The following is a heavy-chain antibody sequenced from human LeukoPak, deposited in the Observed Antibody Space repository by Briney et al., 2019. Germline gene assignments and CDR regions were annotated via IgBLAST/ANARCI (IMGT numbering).Heavy chain of an antibody. J-gene: IGHJ4*02. Sequence: KPSETLSLTCTVSGGSISSSSYYWGWIRQPPGKGLGWIGSIYYSGSTYYYPSLRNRVTMSVDTSKNQFSLKMRSVTAADTAMYYCARPRRTAVVTSDFDYWGQGTLVTVSS. CDR3: ARPRRTAVVTSDFDY. CDR1: GGSISSSSYY. D-gene: IGHD4-23*01. V-gene: IGHV4-39*01. CDR2: IYYSGST.